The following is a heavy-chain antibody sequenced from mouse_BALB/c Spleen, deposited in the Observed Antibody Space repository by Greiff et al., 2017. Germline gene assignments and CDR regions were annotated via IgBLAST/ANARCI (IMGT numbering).Heavy chain of an antibody. Sequence: QVQLQQSGPGLVAPSQSLSITCTVSGFSLTSYDISWIRQPPGKGLEWLGVIWTGGGTNYNSAFMSRLSISKDNSKSQVFLKMNSLQTDDTAIYYCVRGIYDGYYYAMDYWGQGTSVTVSS. CDR1: GFSLTSYD. J-gene: IGHJ4*01. V-gene: IGHV2-9-2*01. CDR2: IWTGGGT. D-gene: IGHD2-3*01. CDR3: VRGIYDGYYYAMDY.